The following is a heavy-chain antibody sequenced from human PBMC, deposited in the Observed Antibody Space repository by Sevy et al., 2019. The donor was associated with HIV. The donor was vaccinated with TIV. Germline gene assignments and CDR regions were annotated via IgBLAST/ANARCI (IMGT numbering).Heavy chain of an antibody. Sequence: ASVKVSCKASGYSFNNFDIHWVRQAPGQGLEWMGWISVYDGNTNYVQKFQGRVTMTTDTSTTTAYLELRSLRSDDTAVYYCARGGGSGYHYWGQGTLVTVSS. CDR3: ARGGGSGYHY. D-gene: IGHD3-22*01. CDR1: GYSFNNFD. J-gene: IGHJ4*02. V-gene: IGHV1-18*01. CDR2: ISVYDGNT.